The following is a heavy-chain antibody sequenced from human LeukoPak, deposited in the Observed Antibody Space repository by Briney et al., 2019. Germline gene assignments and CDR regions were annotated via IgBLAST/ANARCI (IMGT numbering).Heavy chain of an antibody. CDR1: GGSISSSSYY. V-gene: IGHV4-61*02. D-gene: IGHD3-10*01. CDR2: IYTSGST. Sequence: SETLSLTCTVSGGSISSSSYYWSWIRQPAGKGLEWIGRIYTSGSTNYNPSLKSRVTISVDTSKNQFSLKLSSVTAADTAVYYCARDRRLVGNYYYYYMDVWGKGTTVTVSS. J-gene: IGHJ6*03. CDR3: ARDRRLVGNYYYYYMDV.